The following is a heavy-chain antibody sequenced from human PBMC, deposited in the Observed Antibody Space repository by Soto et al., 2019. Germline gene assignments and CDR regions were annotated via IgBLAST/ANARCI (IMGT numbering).Heavy chain of an antibody. J-gene: IGHJ6*02. Sequence: PSETLSLTCAVSGGSISSSNWWSWVRQPPGKELEWIGEIYHSGSTNYNPSLKSRVTISVDKSKNQFSLKLSSVTAADTAVYYCASRPHRLYCSSTSCYSRSYYYYGMDVWGQGTTVTVSS. V-gene: IGHV4-4*02. CDR3: ASRPHRLYCSSTSCYSRSYYYYGMDV. CDR1: GGSISSSNW. CDR2: IYHSGST. D-gene: IGHD2-2*02.